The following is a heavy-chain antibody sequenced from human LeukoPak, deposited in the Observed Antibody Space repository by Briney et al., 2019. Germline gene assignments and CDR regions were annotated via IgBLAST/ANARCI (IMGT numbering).Heavy chain of an antibody. D-gene: IGHD3-3*01. CDR3: AKDLDFWSGYYGY. V-gene: IGHV3-33*05. J-gene: IGHJ4*02. Sequence: GGSLRLSCAASGFTFSNYGMHWVRQAPGKGLEWVAVISYDGSTEQYSDSVKGRSTISRDNSKNTLYLQMNSLRAEDTAVYYCAKDLDFWSGYYGYWGQGTLVTVSS. CDR2: ISYDGSTE. CDR1: GFTFSNYG.